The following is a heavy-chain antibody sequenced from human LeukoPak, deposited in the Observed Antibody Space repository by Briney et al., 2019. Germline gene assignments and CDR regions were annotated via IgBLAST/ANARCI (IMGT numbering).Heavy chain of an antibody. CDR3: ARDVDIVVVVAASDNAFDI. V-gene: IGHV1-69*01. J-gene: IGHJ3*02. D-gene: IGHD2-15*01. CDR1: GGTFSSYA. Sequence: SVKVSCKASGGTFSSYAISWVRQAPGQGLEWMGGIIPIFGTANYAQKFQGRVTITADESTSTAYMELSSLRSEDTAVYYCARDVDIVVVVAASDNAFDIWGQGTMVTVSS. CDR2: IIPIFGTA.